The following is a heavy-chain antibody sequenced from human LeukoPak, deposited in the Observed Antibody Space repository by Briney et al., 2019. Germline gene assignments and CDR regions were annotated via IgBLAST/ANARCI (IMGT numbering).Heavy chain of an antibody. J-gene: IGHJ4*02. CDR2: ISSSGSAM. Sequence: GGSLRLSCAASEFTFSSYEMNWVRQAPGKGLEWVSYISSSGSAMYCADSVKDRFTISRDNTKNSLYLQMNSLRAEDTAVYYCARGFRLDYWGQGTLVTVSS. CDR3: ARGFRLDY. V-gene: IGHV3-48*03. CDR1: EFTFSSYE. D-gene: IGHD3-10*01.